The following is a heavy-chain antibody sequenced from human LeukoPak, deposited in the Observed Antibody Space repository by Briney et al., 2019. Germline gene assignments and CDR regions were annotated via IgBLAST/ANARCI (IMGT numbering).Heavy chain of an antibody. CDR2: ISGSSSTK. CDR1: GFTFSSYA. J-gene: IGHJ4*02. CDR3: ATPDY. Sequence: GGSPRLSCAASGFTFSSYAKSWVRQAPGKGLEWVSAISGSSSTKYYADSVKGRFTISRDNAKNSLYLQMNSLRAEDTAVYYCATPDYWGQGTLVTVSS. V-gene: IGHV3-48*04.